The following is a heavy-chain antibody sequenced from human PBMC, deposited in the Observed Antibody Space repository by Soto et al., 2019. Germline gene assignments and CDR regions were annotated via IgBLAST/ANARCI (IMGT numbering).Heavy chain of an antibody. CDR3: VRRHVSATGIDWFDP. Sequence: ASVKVSCKASGYTFTSYGIHWVRQAPGQRLEWMGWINAANGDTKYSPKFQGRVTITRDTSASTAYMELSSLRSEDTAVYYCVRRHVSATGIDWFDPWGQGTRVTVSS. CDR2: INAANGDT. D-gene: IGHD6-13*01. J-gene: IGHJ5*02. CDR1: GYTFTSYG. V-gene: IGHV1-3*01.